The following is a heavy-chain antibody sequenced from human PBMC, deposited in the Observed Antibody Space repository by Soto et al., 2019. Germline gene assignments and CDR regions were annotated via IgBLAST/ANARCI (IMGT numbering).Heavy chain of an antibody. CDR3: ARSSGSYFPLDY. Sequence: ESLKIWRSGAGDRCTGYGCGCMSQMTGKGLEWMGIIYPGDSDTRYSPSFQGQVTISADKSISTAYLQWSSLKASDTAMYYCARSSGSYFPLDYWGQGTLVTVS. CDR1: GDRCTGYG. CDR2: IYPGDSDT. V-gene: IGHV5-51*01. D-gene: IGHD1-26*01. J-gene: IGHJ4*02.